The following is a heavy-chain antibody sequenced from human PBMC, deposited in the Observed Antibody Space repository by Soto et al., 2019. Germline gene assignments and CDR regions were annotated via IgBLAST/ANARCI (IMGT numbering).Heavy chain of an antibody. Sequence: EVPLLESGGGLVQPGGSLRLSCAASGFTFSSYAMSWVRQAPGKGLEWVSAISGSGGSTYYADSVKGRFTISRDNSKNTLYLQMNCLRAEDTAVYYCAKGRGYCSSTSCYVGSDYWGQGTLVTVSS. CDR1: GFTFSSYA. J-gene: IGHJ4*02. V-gene: IGHV3-23*01. CDR2: ISGSGGST. CDR3: AKGRGYCSSTSCYVGSDY. D-gene: IGHD2-2*01.